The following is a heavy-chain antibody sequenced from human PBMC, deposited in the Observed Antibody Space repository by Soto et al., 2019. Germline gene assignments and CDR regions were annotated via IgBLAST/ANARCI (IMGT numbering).Heavy chain of an antibody. CDR3: ERHGVRYSSSWCFDY. Sequence: SEIRSLTCTVSGRSISSYLWRWLRQPPGKGLEWIGYIYYSGSTNYNPSLKSRVTISVDTSKNQFSLKLSSVTAADTAVYYCERHGVRYSSSWCFDYWGQGTLVTVSS. CDR1: GRSISSYL. J-gene: IGHJ4*02. V-gene: IGHV4-59*08. D-gene: IGHD6-13*01. CDR2: IYYSGST.